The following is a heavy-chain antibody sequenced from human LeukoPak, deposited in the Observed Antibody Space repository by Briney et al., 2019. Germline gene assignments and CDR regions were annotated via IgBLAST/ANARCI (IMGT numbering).Heavy chain of an antibody. CDR2: ISSSGSTI. CDR1: GFTFNFYE. D-gene: IGHD3-3*01. Sequence: GGSLRLSCAASGFTFNFYEMNWVRQAPGKGLEWIAYISSSGSTIYYADSVKGRFTISRDNAKNSLYLQMNSLRAEDMALYYCAKGYTIFGVVIRGGTLDAFDIWGQGTMVTVSS. CDR3: AKGYTIFGVVIRGGTLDAFDI. J-gene: IGHJ3*02. V-gene: IGHV3-48*03.